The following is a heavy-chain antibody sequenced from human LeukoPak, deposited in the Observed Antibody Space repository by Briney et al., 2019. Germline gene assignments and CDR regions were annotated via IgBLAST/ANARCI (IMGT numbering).Heavy chain of an antibody. V-gene: IGHV3-33*06. J-gene: IGHJ4*02. Sequence: GGSLRLSCAASGFTFSSYGMHWVRQAPGKGLEWVAVIWYDGSNKYYADSVKCRFTISRDNSKNTLYLQMNSLRAEDTAVYYCAKDSAGRFLEFYFDYWGQGTLVTVSS. D-gene: IGHD3-3*01. CDR2: IWYDGSNK. CDR3: AKDSAGRFLEFYFDY. CDR1: GFTFSSYG.